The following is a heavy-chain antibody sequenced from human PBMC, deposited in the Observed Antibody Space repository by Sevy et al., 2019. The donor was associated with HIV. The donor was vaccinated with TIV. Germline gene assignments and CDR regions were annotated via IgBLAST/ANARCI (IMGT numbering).Heavy chain of an antibody. CDR3: AKDQEVGATNESDY. Sequence: GESLKISCAASGFTFSSYAMSWVRQAPGKGLEWVSAISGSGGITYYADSVKGRFTISRDNSKNTLYLQMNSLRAEDTAVYYCAKDQEVGATNESDYWGQGTLVTVSS. CDR1: GFTFSSYA. CDR2: ISGSGGIT. V-gene: IGHV3-23*01. J-gene: IGHJ4*02. D-gene: IGHD1-26*01.